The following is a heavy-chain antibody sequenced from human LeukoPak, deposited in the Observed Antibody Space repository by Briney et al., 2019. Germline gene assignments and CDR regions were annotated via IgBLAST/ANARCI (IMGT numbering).Heavy chain of an antibody. CDR3: AKGPFPDSSLTIYYFDY. D-gene: IGHD3-9*01. CDR2: ISGSGGST. CDR1: GYMFSSYA. Sequence: GGSLRLSCAASGYMFSSYAMTWVRQAPGKGLDWVSTISGSGGSTDYADSVKGRFTISRDNSNNTLYLQMSSLRDEDTAVYYCAKGPFPDSSLTIYYFDYWGQGTLVTVSS. V-gene: IGHV3-23*01. J-gene: IGHJ4*02.